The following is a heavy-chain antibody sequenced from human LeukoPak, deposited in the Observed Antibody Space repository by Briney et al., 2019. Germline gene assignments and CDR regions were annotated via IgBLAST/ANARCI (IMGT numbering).Heavy chain of an antibody. CDR1: GFTLSSYS. V-gene: IGHV3-21*01. Sequence: GGSLRLSCAASGFTLSSYSMNWVRQAPGKGLEWVSSISSSSSYIYYADSVKGRFTISRDNAKNSLYLQMNSLRAEDTAVYYCARSFLSIAAAATDYWGQGTLFTVSS. CDR2: ISSSSSYI. CDR3: ARSFLSIAAAATDY. D-gene: IGHD6-13*01. J-gene: IGHJ4*02.